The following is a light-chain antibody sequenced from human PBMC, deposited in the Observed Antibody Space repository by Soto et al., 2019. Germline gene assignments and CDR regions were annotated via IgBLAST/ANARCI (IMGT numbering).Light chain of an antibody. Sequence: EIVLTQSPATLSLSPGESATLSCRASRSVSSYLAWYQQKPGQAPRLLIYDASNRATGIPARFSGSGSGTDFTLTISSLEPEDFAVYYCQQRGNWPLTFGGGTKVDIK. V-gene: IGKV3-11*01. CDR3: QQRGNWPLT. CDR2: DAS. CDR1: RSVSSY. J-gene: IGKJ4*01.